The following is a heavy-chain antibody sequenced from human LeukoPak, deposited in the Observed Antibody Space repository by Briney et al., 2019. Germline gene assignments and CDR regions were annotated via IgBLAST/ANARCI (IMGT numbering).Heavy chain of an antibody. V-gene: IGHV4-61*01. Sequence: PSETLSLTCTVSGGSISSSSYYWGWIRQPPGKGLEWIGYINYSGSTNYNPSLKSRVTISVDTSKNQFSLKLSSVTAADTAAYYCAREGYYASGSLEAFDIWGQGTMVTVSS. CDR2: INYSGST. J-gene: IGHJ3*02. CDR1: GGSISSSSYY. CDR3: AREGYYASGSLEAFDI. D-gene: IGHD3-10*01.